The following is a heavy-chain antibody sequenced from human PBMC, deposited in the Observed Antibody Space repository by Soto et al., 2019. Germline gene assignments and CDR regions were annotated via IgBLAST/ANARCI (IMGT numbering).Heavy chain of an antibody. CDR3: GIGSGGSCYSCFGAFDI. V-gene: IGHV4-59*06. Sequence: SETLSLTCAVYGGSFSGYYWSWIRQHTGKGLEWIGYIYYSGSTYYNPSLKSRVTISVDTSKNQFSLKLSSVTAADTAVYYCGIGSGGSCYSCFGAFDIWGQGTMVTVSS. J-gene: IGHJ3*02. CDR1: GGSFSGYY. CDR2: IYYSGST. D-gene: IGHD2-15*01.